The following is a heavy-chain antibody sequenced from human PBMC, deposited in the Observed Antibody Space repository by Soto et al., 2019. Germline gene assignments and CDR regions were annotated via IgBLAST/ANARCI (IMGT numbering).Heavy chain of an antibody. D-gene: IGHD3-3*01. J-gene: IGHJ4*02. V-gene: IGHV1-46*01. CDR2: INPSGGST. Sequence: GASVKVSCKASGYTFTSYYMHWVRQAPGQGLEWMGIINPSGGSTSYAQKFQGRVTMTRDTSTSTVYMELSSLRSEDTAVYYCTRGDKIGTSLRWRFDYWGQGTLVTVSS. CDR3: TRGDKIGTSLRWRFDY. CDR1: GYTFTSYY.